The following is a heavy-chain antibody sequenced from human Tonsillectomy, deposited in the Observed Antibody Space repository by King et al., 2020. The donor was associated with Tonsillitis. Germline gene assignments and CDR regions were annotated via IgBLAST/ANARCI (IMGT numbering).Heavy chain of an antibody. CDR3: ARVGCSTGCPFDP. Sequence: QLVQSGAEVKTPGASVKVSCKASGYTFTSYGISWVRQAPGQGLEWMGWISAYNGDTNYAQKLQGRVTMTTDTSTTTAYMELRSLRSDDTAVYFCARVGCSTGCPFDPWGQGTLVSVSS. J-gene: IGHJ5*02. V-gene: IGHV1-18*04. CDR1: GYTFTSYG. CDR2: ISAYNGDT. D-gene: IGHD2-2*01.